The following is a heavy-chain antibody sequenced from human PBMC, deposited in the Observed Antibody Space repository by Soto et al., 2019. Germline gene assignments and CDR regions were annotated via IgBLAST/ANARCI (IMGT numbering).Heavy chain of an antibody. Sequence: QVQLQESGPGLVKPSETLSLTCTVSGGSISSYYWSWIRQPPGKGLEWIGYIYYSGSTNYNPSLKSRVAITVDTSKNQLSLKLRSVTAADTDVYYCARRYGYYFDYWGQGTLVTVSS. J-gene: IGHJ4*02. D-gene: IGHD4-17*01. CDR1: GGSISSYY. CDR3: ARRYGYYFDY. V-gene: IGHV4-59*08. CDR2: IYYSGST.